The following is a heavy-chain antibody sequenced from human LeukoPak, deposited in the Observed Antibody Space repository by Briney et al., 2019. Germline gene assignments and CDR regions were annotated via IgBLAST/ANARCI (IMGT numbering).Heavy chain of an antibody. Sequence: ASVKVSYKASGYIFVGYYIHWVRQAPGQGLEWMGWINPNSGGTNYAQSFQGRVTMSRDTSISTVYMELSRLRSDDTAVYYCARAMGNFDYWGQGTLVTVSS. CDR2: INPNSGGT. CDR1: GYIFVGYY. D-gene: IGHD3-10*01. CDR3: ARAMGNFDY. J-gene: IGHJ4*02. V-gene: IGHV1-2*02.